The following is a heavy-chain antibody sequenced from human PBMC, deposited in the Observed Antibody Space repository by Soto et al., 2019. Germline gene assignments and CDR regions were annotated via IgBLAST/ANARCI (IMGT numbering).Heavy chain of an antibody. CDR2: ISGSGGST. CDR1: GFTFSSYA. Sequence: GGSLRLSCAASGFTFSSYAMGWVRQAPGKGLEWVSAISGSGGSTYYADSVKGRFTIARDNSKNTLYLQINSLRAEDTAVYYCAKGVHEGCDCYSGDYWGQGTLVTVSS. CDR3: AKGVHEGCDCYSGDY. V-gene: IGHV3-23*01. J-gene: IGHJ4*02. D-gene: IGHD2-21*02.